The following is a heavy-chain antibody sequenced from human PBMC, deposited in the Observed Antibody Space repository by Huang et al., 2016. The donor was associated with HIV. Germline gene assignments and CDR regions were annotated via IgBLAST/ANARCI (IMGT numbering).Heavy chain of an antibody. CDR2: IYPGDSYV. D-gene: IGHD3-3*01. Sequence: EVQLVQSGMEVKKPGESLRISCRASGYKFSSYWIAWVRQRSGKGLEFMGFIYPGDSYVKYSPSFDGQGPISFDKSMSTAYLQWGSRTAPDTATYYCVRLTGSSDFWSSYCRYCWYVDTWGRGTLVSV. J-gene: IGHJ2*01. V-gene: IGHV5-51*01. CDR1: GYKFSSYW. CDR3: VRLTGSSDFWSSYCRYCWYVDT.